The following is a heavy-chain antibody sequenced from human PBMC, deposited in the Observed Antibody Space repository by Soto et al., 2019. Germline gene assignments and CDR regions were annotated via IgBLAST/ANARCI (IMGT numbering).Heavy chain of an antibody. CDR3: ASNGVASGTTDY. D-gene: IGHD1-7*01. V-gene: IGHV4-59*01. CDR2: IYYSGST. Sequence: QVQLQESGPGLVKPSETLSLTCTVSGGSISSYYWSWIRQPPGKGLECIVYIYYSGSTNYNPSLKSRVTISVDTSKNQFSLKLSSVTAADTAVYYCASNGVASGTTDYWGQGTLVTVSS. J-gene: IGHJ4*02. CDR1: GGSISSYY.